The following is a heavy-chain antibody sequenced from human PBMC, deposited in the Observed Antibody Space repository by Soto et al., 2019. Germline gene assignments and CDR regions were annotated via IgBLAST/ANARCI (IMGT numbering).Heavy chain of an antibody. CDR3: ARLGPYYYGSVDY. V-gene: IGHV4-39*01. Sequence: PSETLSLTCTVSGGSISSSSYYWGWIRQPPGKGLEWIGSISYSGSTYYNPSLKSRVTISVDTSKNQFSLKLRSVTAADTAVYHCARLGPYYYGSVDYWGQGTLVTVSS. J-gene: IGHJ4*02. CDR1: GGSISSSSYY. CDR2: ISYSGST. D-gene: IGHD3-10*01.